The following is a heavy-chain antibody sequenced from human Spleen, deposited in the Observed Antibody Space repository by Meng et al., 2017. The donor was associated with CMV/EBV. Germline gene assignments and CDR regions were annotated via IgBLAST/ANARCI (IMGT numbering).Heavy chain of an antibody. V-gene: IGHV3-48*04. J-gene: IGHJ6*02. CDR3: ARDLLEWLGKSYYYGLDV. CDR2: ISASSSTI. CDR1: GFTFSAYS. Sequence: GESLKISCTASGFTFSAYSMNWVRQAPGKGLEWVSYISASSSTIFYADSVRGRFTIFRDNAKNSLYLQMNSLRVDDTAVYYCARDLLEWLGKSYYYGLDVWGQGTTVTVSS. D-gene: IGHD6-19*01.